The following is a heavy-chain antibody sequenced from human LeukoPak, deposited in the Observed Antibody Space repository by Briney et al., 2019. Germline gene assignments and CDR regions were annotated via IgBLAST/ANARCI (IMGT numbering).Heavy chain of an antibody. D-gene: IGHD1-26*01. Sequence: PGASVKVSCKASGYTFTGYAMHWVRQAPGQRLEWMGWINAGNGKAKYSQEFRGRVTITRDTSASTAYMELSSLRSEDMAVYYCARDVGATPGYFDYWGQGTLVTVSS. CDR1: GYTFTGYA. CDR3: ARDVGATPGYFDY. V-gene: IGHV1-3*03. J-gene: IGHJ4*02. CDR2: INAGNGKA.